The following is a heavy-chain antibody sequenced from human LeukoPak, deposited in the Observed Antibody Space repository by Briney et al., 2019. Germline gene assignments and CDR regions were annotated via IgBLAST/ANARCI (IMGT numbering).Heavy chain of an antibody. Sequence: AGTLRLSSVASRFDFYYFDMNWVPHGPGQGLEWVFSTSSKSTYIDYADSTKVPLTIYTANANNSVVLQMSSLRPQDTDVYYCARRGVRALGRGFDHWGQGTLVTVSS. CDR3: ARRGVRALGRGFDH. CDR1: RFDFYYFD. V-gene: IGHV3-21*01. CDR2: TSSKSTYI. J-gene: IGHJ4*02. D-gene: IGHD3-10*01.